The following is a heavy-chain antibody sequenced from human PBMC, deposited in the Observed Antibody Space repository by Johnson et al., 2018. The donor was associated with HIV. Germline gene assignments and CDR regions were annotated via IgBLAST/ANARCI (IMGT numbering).Heavy chain of an antibody. CDR2: ISGSGSST. D-gene: IGHD4-11*01. J-gene: IGHJ3*02. Sequence: MLLVESGGGLVQPGGSLRLSCAASGFTFSNYAMSWVRQAPGKGLEWVSTISGSGSSTYYVDSVKGRFTISRDNFKNMLYLQMNSLRAEDTAVYYCAKARGLHSGAFDIWGQGTMVTVSS. CDR1: GFTFSNYA. V-gene: IGHV3-23*04. CDR3: AKARGLHSGAFDI.